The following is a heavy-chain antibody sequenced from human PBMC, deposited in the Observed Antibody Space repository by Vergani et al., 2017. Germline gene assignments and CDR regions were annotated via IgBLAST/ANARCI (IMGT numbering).Heavy chain of an antibody. CDR3: ARVYCSGGSCYSYYYYMDV. D-gene: IGHD2-15*01. CDR1: GYTFTSYY. V-gene: IGHV1-46*01. J-gene: IGHJ6*03. CDR2: INPSGGST. Sequence: QVQLVQSGAEVKKPGASVKVSCKASGYTFTSYYMHWVRQAPGQGLEWMGIINPSGGSTSYAQKFQGRVTMTRDTSTSTVYMELSSLRSEDTAVYYCARVYCSGGSCYSYYYYMDVWGKGTTVTVSS.